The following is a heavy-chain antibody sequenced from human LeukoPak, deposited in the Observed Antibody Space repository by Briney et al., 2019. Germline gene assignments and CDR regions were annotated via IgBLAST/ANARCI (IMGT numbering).Heavy chain of an antibody. Sequence: GASVKVSCKASGYIFSNYGITWVRQAPGQGLEWMGWISAYNGNTNYAQKLQGRVTMTTDTSTSTAYMELRSLRSDDTAVYYCAREPRIAAAAYWFDPWGQGTLVTVSS. CDR2: ISAYNGNT. J-gene: IGHJ5*02. V-gene: IGHV1-18*01. CDR1: GYIFSNYG. CDR3: AREPRIAAAAYWFDP. D-gene: IGHD6-13*01.